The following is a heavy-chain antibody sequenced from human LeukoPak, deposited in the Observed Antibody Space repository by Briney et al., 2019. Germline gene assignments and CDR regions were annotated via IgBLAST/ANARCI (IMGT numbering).Heavy chain of an antibody. CDR2: INPNSGGT. D-gene: IGHD3-3*01. Sequence: GASVKVSCKASGYTFTGYYMHWVRQAPGQGLEWMGWINPNSGGTNYAQKFQGRVTMTRNTSISTAYMELSSLRSEDTAVYYCARGRGGITIFGVVIDNNWFDPWGQGTLVTVSS. J-gene: IGHJ5*02. V-gene: IGHV1-2*02. CDR1: GYTFTGYY. CDR3: ARGRGGITIFGVVIDNNWFDP.